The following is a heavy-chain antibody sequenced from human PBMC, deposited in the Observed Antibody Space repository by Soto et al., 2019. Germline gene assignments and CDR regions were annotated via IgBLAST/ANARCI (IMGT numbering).Heavy chain of an antibody. CDR3: AKDRILWFGELLYSLDY. D-gene: IGHD3-10*01. J-gene: IGHJ4*02. Sequence: GXSLRLSCAASGFTFSSYAVSWVRQAPGKGLEWVSAISGSGGSTYYADSVKGRFTISRDNSKNTLYLQMDSLRAEDTAVYYCAKDRILWFGELLYSLDYWGQGTLVTVSS. CDR2: ISGSGGST. CDR1: GFTFSSYA. V-gene: IGHV3-23*01.